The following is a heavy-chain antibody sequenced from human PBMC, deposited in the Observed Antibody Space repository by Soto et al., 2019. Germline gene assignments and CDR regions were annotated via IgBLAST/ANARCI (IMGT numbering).Heavy chain of an antibody. CDR3: AKGTGAVAGQYYFDY. V-gene: IGHV3-23*01. CDR2: ISGSGGST. J-gene: IGHJ4*02. Sequence: GESLRLSCAASGFTFSSYAMSWVRQAPGKGLEWVSAISGSGGSTYYADSVKGRFTISRDNSKNTLYLQMNSLRAEDTAVYYCAKGTGAVAGQYYFDYWGQGTLVTVSS. D-gene: IGHD6-19*01. CDR1: GFTFSSYA.